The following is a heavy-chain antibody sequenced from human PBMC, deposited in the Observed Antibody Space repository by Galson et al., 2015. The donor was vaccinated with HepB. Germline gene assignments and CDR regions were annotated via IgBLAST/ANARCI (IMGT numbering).Heavy chain of an antibody. CDR1: GGTFSSYA. CDR3: ARDHKITMVRGVISPPAFDY. Sequence: SVKVSCKASGGTFSSYAISWVRQAPGQGLEWMGGIIPIFGTANYAQKFQGRVTITADESTSTAYMELSSLRSEDTAVYYCARDHKITMVRGVISPPAFDYWGQGTLVTVSS. J-gene: IGHJ4*02. CDR2: IIPIFGTA. V-gene: IGHV1-69*13. D-gene: IGHD3-10*01.